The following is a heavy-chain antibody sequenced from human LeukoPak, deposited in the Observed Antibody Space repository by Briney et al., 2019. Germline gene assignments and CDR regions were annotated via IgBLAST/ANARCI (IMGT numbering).Heavy chain of an antibody. J-gene: IGHJ6*03. CDR2: ISGSGGST. CDR3: AKRRGLELLYYYYMDV. V-gene: IGHV3-23*01. Sequence: GGSLRLSCAASGFTFDDYGMSWVRHAPGKGLEWVSAISGSGGSTYYADSVKGRFTISRDNSKITLYLQMNSLRAEDTAVYYCAKRRGLELLYYYYMDVWGKGTTITVSS. CDR1: GFTFDDYG. D-gene: IGHD1-7*01.